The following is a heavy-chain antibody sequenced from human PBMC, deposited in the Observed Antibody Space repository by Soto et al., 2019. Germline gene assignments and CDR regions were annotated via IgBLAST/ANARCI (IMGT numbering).Heavy chain of an antibody. CDR2: ISYDGSNK. J-gene: IGHJ4*02. CDR3: ARDYYTMIVVGFFDY. D-gene: IGHD3-22*01. Sequence: GGSLRLSCAASGFTFSSYAMHWVRQAPGKGLEWVAVISYDGSNKYYADSVKGRFTISRDNSKNTLYLQMNSLRAEDTAVYYCARDYYTMIVVGFFDYWGQGTLVTVSS. V-gene: IGHV3-30-3*01. CDR1: GFTFSSYA.